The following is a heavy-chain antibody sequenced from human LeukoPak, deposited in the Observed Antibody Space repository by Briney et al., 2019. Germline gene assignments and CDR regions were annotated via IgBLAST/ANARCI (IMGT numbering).Heavy chain of an antibody. CDR1: GGSITNSY. Sequence: PSETLSLTCTVSGGSITNSYWWAWIRQPPGKGLEWIGYIHYSGTTNYNPSLESRVTISVDTSRNQFSLKLSSVTAADTAVYYCARARNVVRGYYDSSMDYFDYWGQGTLVTVSS. CDR2: IHYSGTT. V-gene: IGHV4-59*12. CDR3: ARARNVVRGYYDSSMDYFDY. J-gene: IGHJ4*02. D-gene: IGHD3-22*01.